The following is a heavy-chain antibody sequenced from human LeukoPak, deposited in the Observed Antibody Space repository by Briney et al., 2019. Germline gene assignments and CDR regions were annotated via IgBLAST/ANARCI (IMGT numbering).Heavy chain of an antibody. CDR3: VRQPQREYTYGFGDF. D-gene: IGHD5-18*01. Sequence: SETLSLTCSVSGGSISSSSHFWGWIRQSPGKGLEWIGSFSYGDNTFYDPSLKSRVTISADTSKNQFSLKLNSVTAADTAVCYCVRQPQREYTYGFGDFWGQGILVTVSS. CDR1: GGSISSSSHF. CDR2: FSYGDNT. V-gene: IGHV4-39*01. J-gene: IGHJ4*02.